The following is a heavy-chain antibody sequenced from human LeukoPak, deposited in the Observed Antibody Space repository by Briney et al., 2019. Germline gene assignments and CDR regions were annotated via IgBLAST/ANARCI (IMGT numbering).Heavy chain of an antibody. CDR3: ATRHEYSYPY. Sequence: GGSLRLSCAASGFIFNHYAMHWVRQAPGEGLEYVSAIGGNGDTSYYADSVKGRFTISRDNSKNTVYLQMGSLRTEDMAVYYCATRHEYSYPYWGQGTLVTVSS. CDR1: GFIFNHYA. V-gene: IGHV3-64*02. J-gene: IGHJ4*02. CDR2: IGGNGDTS. D-gene: IGHD5-18*01.